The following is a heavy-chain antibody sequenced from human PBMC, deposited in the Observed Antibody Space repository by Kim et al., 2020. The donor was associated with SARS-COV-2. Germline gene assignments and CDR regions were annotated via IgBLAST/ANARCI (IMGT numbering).Heavy chain of an antibody. CDR2: ISYDGSNK. CDR3: ARAQKRGATSSKYDRRGAFDI. D-gene: IGHD1-26*01. V-gene: IGHV3-33*05. Sequence: GGSLRLSCAASGFTFSSYGMHWVRQAPGKGLEWVAVISYDGSNKYYADSVKGRFTISRDNSKNTLYLQMNSLRAEDTAVYYCARAQKRGATSSKYDRRGAFDIWGQGTMVTVSS. J-gene: IGHJ3*02. CDR1: GFTFSSYG.